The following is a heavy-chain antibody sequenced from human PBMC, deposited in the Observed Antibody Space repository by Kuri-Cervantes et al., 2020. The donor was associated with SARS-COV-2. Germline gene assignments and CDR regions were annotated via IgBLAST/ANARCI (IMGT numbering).Heavy chain of an antibody. CDR2: IDGYSPYI. J-gene: IGHJ4*02. Sequence: GESLKTSCAASGFPFSDYRMNWIRQSPGKGLEWVSCIDGYSPYIHYADSVKGRFTISRDNAKSSVFLQMNSLRAEDTAVYYCTTSMIVSAAHYFDYWGQGILVTVSS. V-gene: IGHV3-21*01. CDR1: GFPFSDYR. D-gene: IGHD3-22*01. CDR3: TTSMIVSAAHYFDY.